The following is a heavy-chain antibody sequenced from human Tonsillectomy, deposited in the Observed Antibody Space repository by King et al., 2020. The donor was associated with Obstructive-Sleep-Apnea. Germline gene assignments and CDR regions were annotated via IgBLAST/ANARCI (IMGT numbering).Heavy chain of an antibody. V-gene: IGHV7-4-1*02. CDR2: INTNTGNP. D-gene: IGHD2-15*01. J-gene: IGHJ6*02. CDR1: GYTFTSYA. Sequence: LQLVQSGSELKKPGASVKVSCKASGYTFTSYAMNWVRQAPGQGLEWMGWINTNTGNPTYAQGFTGRFVFSLDTSGSTAYLQISSLKAEDTAVYYCAREGYCSGGSCPAYYYYGMDVWGQGTTVTVSS. CDR3: AREGYCSGGSCPAYYYYGMDV.